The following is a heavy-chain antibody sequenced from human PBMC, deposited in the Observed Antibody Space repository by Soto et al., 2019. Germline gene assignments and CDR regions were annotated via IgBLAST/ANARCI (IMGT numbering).Heavy chain of an antibody. J-gene: IGHJ6*02. CDR1: GFTFIEYY. CDR2: ISYTSSST. CDR3: VRDLLGDV. V-gene: IGHV3-11*06. Sequence: LRLSCAASGFTFIEYYLSWIRQAPGKGLEYSSYISYTSSSTNNADSVRGRVTISRDNAKNSLYLQMNSLRAEDTAVYYCVRDLLGDVWGQGTTVTVSS.